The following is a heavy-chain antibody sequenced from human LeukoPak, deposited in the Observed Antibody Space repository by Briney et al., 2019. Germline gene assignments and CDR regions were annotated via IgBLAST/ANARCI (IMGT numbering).Heavy chain of an antibody. CDR2: ITWDGQNI. Sequence: GGSLRLSCAASGFTFSTYRMTWVRQAPGKALEWVSLITWDGQNIEYQDSVKGRFTISRDNSENSLYLQMKSLKTEDTALYFCSKGDDRYGFDYWGQGTLVTVSS. CDR3: SKGDDRYGFDY. J-gene: IGHJ4*02. CDR1: GFTFSTYR. D-gene: IGHD5-18*01. V-gene: IGHV3-43*01.